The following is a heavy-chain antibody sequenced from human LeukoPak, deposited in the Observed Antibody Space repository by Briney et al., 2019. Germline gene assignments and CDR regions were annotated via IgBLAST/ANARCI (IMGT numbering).Heavy chain of an antibody. V-gene: IGHV4-59*08. CDR1: GDSISSVY. CDR3: ALAPNSNWFDF. Sequence: SETLSLTCSVSGDSISSVYWNWIRQSPGKGLEWIGNIHYSGSSNYNPPLKSRVTISIDTSRKQFFLKLSSVTAADTAVYYCALAPNSNWFDFWGQGTLVTVSS. D-gene: IGHD2-8*01. J-gene: IGHJ5*01. CDR2: IHYSGSS.